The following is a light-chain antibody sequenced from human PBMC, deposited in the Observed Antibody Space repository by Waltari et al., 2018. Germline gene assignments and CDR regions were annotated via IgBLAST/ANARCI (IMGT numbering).Light chain of an antibody. CDR3: QSYDISLSAWV. J-gene: IGLJ3*02. CDR1: NSNIGAGYD. CDR2: CNT. Sequence: QSVLTQPPSVSGAPGQRVTISCTGSNSNIGAGYDGHWYQQFPGTAPKLLIFCNTNRPSGVPDRFSVSKSGTSASLAITGLQAEDEADYYCQSYDISLSAWVFGGGTKLAVL. V-gene: IGLV1-40*01.